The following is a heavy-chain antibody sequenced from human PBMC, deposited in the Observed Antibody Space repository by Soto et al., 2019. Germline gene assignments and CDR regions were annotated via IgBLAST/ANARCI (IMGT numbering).Heavy chain of an antibody. CDR1: GFTFGDYA. CDR2: IRSKAYGGTT. J-gene: IGHJ4*02. Sequence: SLRLSCTASGFTFGDYAMSWFRQAPGKGLEWVGFIRSKAYGGTTEYAASVKGRFTISRDDSKSIAYLQMNSLKTEDTAVYYCARESEDLTSNFDYWGQGTLVTVSS. V-gene: IGHV3-49*03. CDR3: ARESEDLTSNFDY.